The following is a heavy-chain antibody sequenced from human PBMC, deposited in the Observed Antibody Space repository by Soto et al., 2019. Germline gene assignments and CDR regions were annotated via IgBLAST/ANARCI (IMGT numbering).Heavy chain of an antibody. Sequence: QVQLVQSGAEVKKPGASVKVSCKASGYTFTSYGISWVRQAPRQGLEWMGWISAYNGNTNYAQKLQGRVTMTTDTSTSTAYMELRSLRSDDTAVYYCARDTYSYYYDSRTADYWGQGTLVTVSS. J-gene: IGHJ4*02. V-gene: IGHV1-18*01. D-gene: IGHD3-22*01. CDR1: GYTFTSYG. CDR3: ARDTYSYYYDSRTADY. CDR2: ISAYNGNT.